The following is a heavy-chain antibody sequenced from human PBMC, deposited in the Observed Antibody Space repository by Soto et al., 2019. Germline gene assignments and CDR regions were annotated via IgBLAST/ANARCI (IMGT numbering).Heavy chain of an antibody. V-gene: IGHV1-3*01. J-gene: IGHJ6*03. D-gene: IGHD3-3*01. CDR2: INAGNGNT. Sequence: ASVKVSCKASGYTFTSYAMHWVRQAPGQRLEWMGWINAGNGNTKYSQKFQGRVTITRDTSASTAYMELSSLRSEDTAVYYCARSRWGYYDFWSGYQLNSYYYYYYMDVWGKGTTVTVSS. CDR3: ARSRWGYYDFWSGYQLNSYYYYYYMDV. CDR1: GYTFTSYA.